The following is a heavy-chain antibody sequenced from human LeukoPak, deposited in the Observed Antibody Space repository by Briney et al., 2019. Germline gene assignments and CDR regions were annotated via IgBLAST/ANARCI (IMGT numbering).Heavy chain of an antibody. J-gene: IGHJ4*02. Sequence: GGSLRLSCAASGFTFSSYEMNWVRQAPGKGLEWVSYISSSGSTIYYADSVKGRFTISRDNAKNSLYLQMNSLRAEDTAVYYCARESYRGSSFDYWGQGTLVIVSS. CDR3: ARESYRGSSFDY. D-gene: IGHD4-23*01. CDR2: ISSSGSTI. V-gene: IGHV3-48*03. CDR1: GFTFSSYE.